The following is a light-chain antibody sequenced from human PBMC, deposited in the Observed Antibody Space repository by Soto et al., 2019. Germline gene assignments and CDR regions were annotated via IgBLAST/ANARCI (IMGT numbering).Light chain of an antibody. CDR2: AVS. Sequence: DIQMTQSPSSLSASVGDRITITCRASQSLPGYLNWYQQKPGKVPKLLINAVSTLQSGVPSRFSGRGSGTDSTPIITACQPEDFATYYFQQTYSPPLPFGQGTKLEI. J-gene: IGKJ2*01. CDR3: QQTYSPPLP. V-gene: IGKV1-39*01. CDR1: QSLPGY.